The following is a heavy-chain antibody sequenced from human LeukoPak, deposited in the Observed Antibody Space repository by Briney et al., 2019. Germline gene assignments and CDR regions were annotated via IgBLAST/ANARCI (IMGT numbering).Heavy chain of an antibody. CDR3: AKAEPPGRYYYYGMDV. Sequence: GGSLRLSCAASGFTFDDYAMHWVRQAPGKGLEWVSVIRWNSGSIGYADSVKGRFTISRDNAKNSLYLQMNSLRAEDTALYYCAKAEPPGRYYYYGMDVWGQGATVTVSS. CDR1: GFTFDDYA. CDR2: IRWNSGSI. V-gene: IGHV3-9*01. D-gene: IGHD1-26*01. J-gene: IGHJ6*02.